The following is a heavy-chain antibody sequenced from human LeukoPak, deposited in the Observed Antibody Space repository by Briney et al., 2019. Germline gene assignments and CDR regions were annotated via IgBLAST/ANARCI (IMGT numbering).Heavy chain of an antibody. CDR1: GITFSSYG. J-gene: IGHJ4*02. CDR2: IRYDGGDK. D-gene: IGHD1-1*01. CDR3: AKEKQLEPFDY. V-gene: IGHV3-30*02. Sequence: GGSLRLSCAASGITFSSYGMHWVRQAPGKGLEWVAFIRYDGGDKFYADSVKGRFTLSRDNSKNTLYLQMNSLRVEDTAVYYCAKEKQLEPFDYWGQGTLVTVSS.